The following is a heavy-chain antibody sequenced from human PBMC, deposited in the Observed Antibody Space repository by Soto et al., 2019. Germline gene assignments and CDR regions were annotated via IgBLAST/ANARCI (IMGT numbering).Heavy chain of an antibody. V-gene: IGHV4-30-2*01. CDR3: ARVGTTRRGSYYYYGMDV. CDR2: IYHSGST. D-gene: IGHD2-21*02. J-gene: IGHJ6*02. CDR1: GGSISSGGYS. Sequence: SETLSLTCAVSGGSISSGGYSWSWIRQPPGKGLEWIGYIYHSGSTDYNPSLKSRVTISVDRSKNQFSLKLSSVTAADTAVYYCARVGTTRRGSYYYYGMDVWGQGTTVTVSS.